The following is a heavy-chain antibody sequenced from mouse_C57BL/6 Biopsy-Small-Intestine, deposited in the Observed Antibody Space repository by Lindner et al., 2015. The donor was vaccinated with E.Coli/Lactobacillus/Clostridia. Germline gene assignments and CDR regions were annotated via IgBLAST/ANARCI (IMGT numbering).Heavy chain of an antibody. CDR2: ISGDSDTI. CDR1: GFTFSGYG. CDR3: AREGAY. V-gene: IGHV5-17*01. J-gene: IGHJ3*01. Sequence: VQLQESGGGLVKPGGSLKLSCAASGFTFSGYGMHWVRQAPEKGLEWVTYISGDSDTIYYADTVKGRFTISRDNAKNTLFLQMTSLRSEDTAMYYCAREGAYWGQGTLVTVSA.